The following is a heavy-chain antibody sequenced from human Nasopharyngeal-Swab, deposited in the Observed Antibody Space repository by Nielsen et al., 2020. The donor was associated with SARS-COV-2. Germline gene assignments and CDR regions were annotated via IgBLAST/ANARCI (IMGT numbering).Heavy chain of an antibody. CDR3: ARGGWLRRDYYYVYYYMDV. CDR2: IIPVLPMT. V-gene: IGHV1-69*10. Sequence: SVKVSCKTSGGTFSSYGISRVRQAPGEGLEWMGGIIPVLPMTRYAQKFRDRVTITADTSTSTAYMELSSLRSEDTATYYCARGGWLRRDYYYVYYYMDVWGKGTTVTVSS. CDR1: GGTFSSYG. J-gene: IGHJ6*03. D-gene: IGHD5-24*01.